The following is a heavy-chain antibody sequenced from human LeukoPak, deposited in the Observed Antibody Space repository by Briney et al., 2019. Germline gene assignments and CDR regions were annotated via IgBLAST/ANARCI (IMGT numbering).Heavy chain of an antibody. J-gene: IGHJ4*02. CDR2: ISYDGSNK. V-gene: IGHV3-30*04. Sequence: GRSLRPSCAASGFTFSSYAMHWVRQAPGKGLEWVAVISYDGSNKYYADSVKGRFTISRDNSKNTLYLQMNSLRAEDTAVYYCARVFGREQLVGSGFDYWGQGTLVTVSS. D-gene: IGHD6-6*01. CDR1: GFTFSSYA. CDR3: ARVFGREQLVGSGFDY.